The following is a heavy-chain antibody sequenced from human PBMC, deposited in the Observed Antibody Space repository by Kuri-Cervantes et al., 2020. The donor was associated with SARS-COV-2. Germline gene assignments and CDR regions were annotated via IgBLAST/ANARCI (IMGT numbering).Heavy chain of an antibody. CDR2: IWYDGSNK. Sequence: GESLKISCAASGFTFSSYGMHRVRQAPGKGLEWEAVIWYDGSNKYYADSVKGRSTISRDYSKNTLDLQMNSLRAEDTAVYDCARELVGATNGYGMDVWGQGTTVTVSS. CDR3: ARELVGATNGYGMDV. CDR1: GFTFSSYG. J-gene: IGHJ6*02. D-gene: IGHD1-26*01. V-gene: IGHV3-33*01.